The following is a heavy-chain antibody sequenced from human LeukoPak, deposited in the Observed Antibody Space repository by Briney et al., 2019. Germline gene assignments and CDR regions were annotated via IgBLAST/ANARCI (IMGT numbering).Heavy chain of an antibody. D-gene: IGHD3-9*01. CDR3: ARERLYDTLTGYYPYYFDY. CDR2: ISAYNGNT. CDR1: GYTFTSYG. Sequence: GAPVKVSCKASGYTFTSYGISWVRQAPGQGLEWMGWISAYNGNTNYAQKLQGRVTMTTDTSTSTAYMELRSLRSDDTAVCYCARERLYDTLTGYYPYYFDYWGQGTLVTVSS. V-gene: IGHV1-18*01. J-gene: IGHJ4*02.